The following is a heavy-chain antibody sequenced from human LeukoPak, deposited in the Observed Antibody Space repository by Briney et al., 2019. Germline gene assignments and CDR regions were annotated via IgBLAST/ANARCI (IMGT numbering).Heavy chain of an antibody. D-gene: IGHD1-26*01. CDR3: ARLRLGATAIDY. V-gene: IGHV4-38-2*01. CDR2: IYHSGST. Sequence: PSETLSLTCAVSGYSISSGYYWGWIRQPPGKGLEWIGSIYHSGSTYYNPSLKSRVTISVDTSKNQFSLKLSSVTAADTAVYYCARLRLGATAIDYWGQRTLVTVSS. J-gene: IGHJ4*02. CDR1: GYSISSGYY.